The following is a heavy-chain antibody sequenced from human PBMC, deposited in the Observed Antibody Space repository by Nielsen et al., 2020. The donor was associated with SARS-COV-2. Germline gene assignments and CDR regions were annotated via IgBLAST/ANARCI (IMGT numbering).Heavy chain of an antibody. D-gene: IGHD1-1*01. J-gene: IGHJ4*02. V-gene: IGHV3-74*01. CDR3: VKGERGITILFES. Sequence: GESLKISCAASGFTLSRYWMNWVRQAPGKGLAWVSRLSSDGSRPTYADSVKGRFTISRDDSKNTVFLQMNSLRVEDTALYYCVKGERGITILFESWGQGTQVTVSS. CDR1: GFTLSRYW. CDR2: LSSDGSRP.